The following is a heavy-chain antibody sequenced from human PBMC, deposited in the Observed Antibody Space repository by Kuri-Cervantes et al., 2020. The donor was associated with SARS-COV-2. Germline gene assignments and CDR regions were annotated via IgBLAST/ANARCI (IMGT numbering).Heavy chain of an antibody. CDR3: ARHYDFWTGYFPF. V-gene: IGHV4-59*01. CDR2: TSYSGNT. Sequence: GSLRLSCAVYGGSFSGYYWSWIRQPPGRGLEWIGYTSYSGNTNSNPSLKSRVTMSVDTSKNQFSLEMTSVTAADTAIYYCARHYDFWTGYFPFWGQGSLVTVSS. J-gene: IGHJ4*02. D-gene: IGHD3-3*01. CDR1: GGSFSGYY.